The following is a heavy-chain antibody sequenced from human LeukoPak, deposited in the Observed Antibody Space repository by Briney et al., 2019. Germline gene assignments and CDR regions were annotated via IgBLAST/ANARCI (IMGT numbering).Heavy chain of an antibody. CDR1: GFTFSSYA. D-gene: IGHD3-3*01. V-gene: IGHV3-23*01. J-gene: IGHJ4*02. CDR3: AKRPDFWSGYYQAYFDY. Sequence: GGSLRLSCAASGFTFSSYAMSWVRQAPGKGLEWVSAISGSGGSTYYADSVKGRFTISRDNSKNTLYLQMNSLRAEDTAVYYCAKRPDFWSGYYQAYFDYWGQGTLVTVSS. CDR2: ISGSGGST.